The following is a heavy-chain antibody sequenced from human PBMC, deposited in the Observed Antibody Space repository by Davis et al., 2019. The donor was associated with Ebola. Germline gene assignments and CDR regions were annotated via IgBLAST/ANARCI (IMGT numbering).Heavy chain of an antibody. V-gene: IGHV3-30*18. CDR3: AKDPLLWFGELLRVTQYYYYGMDV. J-gene: IGHJ6*02. Sequence: GGSLRLSCAASGFTFSSYGMHWVRQAPGKGLEWVAVISYDGSNKYYADSVKGRFTISRDNSKNTLYLQMNSLRAEDTAVYYCAKDPLLWFGELLRVTQYYYYGMDVWGQGTTVTVSS. D-gene: IGHD3-10*01. CDR1: GFTFSSYG. CDR2: ISYDGSNK.